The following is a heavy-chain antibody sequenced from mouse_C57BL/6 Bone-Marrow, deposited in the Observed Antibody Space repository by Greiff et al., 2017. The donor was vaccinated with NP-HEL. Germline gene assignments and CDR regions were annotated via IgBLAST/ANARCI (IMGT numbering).Heavy chain of an antibody. V-gene: IGHV1-50*01. J-gene: IGHJ3*01. CDR3: ARISNVFAY. CDR1: GYTFTSYW. D-gene: IGHD2-5*01. CDR2: IDPSDSYT. Sequence: QVQLKQPGAELVKPGASVKLSCKASGYTFTSYWMQWVKQRPGQGLEWIGEIDPSDSYTNYNQKFKGKATLTVDTSSSTAYMQLSSLTSEDSAVYYCARISNVFAYWGQGTLVTVSA.